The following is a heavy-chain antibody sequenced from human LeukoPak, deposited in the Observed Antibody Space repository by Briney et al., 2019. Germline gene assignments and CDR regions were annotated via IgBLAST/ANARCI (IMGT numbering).Heavy chain of an antibody. J-gene: IGHJ4*02. V-gene: IGHV3-30*02. D-gene: IGHD3-10*01. CDR3: AEVVWFGELDY. Sequence: GGSLRLSCAASGFTFSSYGMHWVRQAQGKGLEWVAYIRYDGSNKYYSDSMKGRFTISRDNSKDTLYLQMNSLRAEDTAVYYCAEVVWFGELDYWGQGTLVTVSS. CDR2: IRYDGSNK. CDR1: GFTFSSYG.